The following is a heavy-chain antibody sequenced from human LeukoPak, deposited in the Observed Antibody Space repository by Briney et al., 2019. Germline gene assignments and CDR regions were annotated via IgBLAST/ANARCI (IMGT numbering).Heavy chain of an antibody. J-gene: IGHJ3*01. CDR1: GFTFSSYE. CDR3: ARVLSGYYYDAFDF. CDR2: ISSSGSTI. D-gene: IGHD3-22*01. Sequence: GGSLRLSCAASGFTFSSYEMNWVRQAPGKGLEWVPYISSSGSTIYYADSVKGRFTISRDNAKNSLYLQMNSLRAEDTAVYYCARVLSGYYYDAFDFWGQGTMVTVSS. V-gene: IGHV3-48*03.